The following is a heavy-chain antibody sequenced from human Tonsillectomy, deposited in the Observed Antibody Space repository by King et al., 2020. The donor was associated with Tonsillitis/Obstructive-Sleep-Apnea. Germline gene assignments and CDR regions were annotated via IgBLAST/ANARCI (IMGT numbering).Heavy chain of an antibody. CDR3: AKVYYGDYYFYYMDV. D-gene: IGHD4-17*01. Sequence: VQLVESGGGLVQPGGSLRLSCVASGFTFSIYAINWVRQAPGKGLEWVSAISGSGGSTYFADSVKGRFTISRDNSKNTLYLQMNSLRAEDTAVYYCAKVYYGDYYFYYMDVGGKGTTGTGSS. CDR1: GFTFSIYA. J-gene: IGHJ6*03. CDR2: ISGSGGST. V-gene: IGHV3-23*04.